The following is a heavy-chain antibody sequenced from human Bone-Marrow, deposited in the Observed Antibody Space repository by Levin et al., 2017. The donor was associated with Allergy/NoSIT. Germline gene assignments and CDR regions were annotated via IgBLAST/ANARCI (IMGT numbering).Heavy chain of an antibody. CDR2: IDPNSGGT. D-gene: IGHD6-25*01. V-gene: IGHV1-2*06. Sequence: GESLKISCQASGYILTTYYIHWVRQAPGQGLEWMGRIDPNSGGTNLAQKFQGRVTMTRDTSIGTAYMELSSLRSDDTAVYFCARGSGERSPYPMDVWGPGSTVTVSS. J-gene: IGHJ6*02. CDR3: ARGSGERSPYPMDV. CDR1: GYILTTYY.